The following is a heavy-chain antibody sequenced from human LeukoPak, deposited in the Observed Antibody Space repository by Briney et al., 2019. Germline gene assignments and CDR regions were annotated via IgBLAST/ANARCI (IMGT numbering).Heavy chain of an antibody. J-gene: IGHJ4*02. CDR2: ISGSGGST. V-gene: IGHV3-23*01. Sequence: GGSLRLSCAASGFTFSSYAMSWVRQAPGKGLEWVSAISGSGGSTYYADSVKGRFAISRDNSKNTLYLQMNSLRAEDTAVYYCARDGSYGDYAFDYWGQGTLVTVSS. D-gene: IGHD4-17*01. CDR3: ARDGSYGDYAFDY. CDR1: GFTFSSYA.